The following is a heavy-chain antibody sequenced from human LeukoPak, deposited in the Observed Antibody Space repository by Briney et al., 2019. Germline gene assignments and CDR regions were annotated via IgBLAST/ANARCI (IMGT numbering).Heavy chain of an antibody. V-gene: IGHV4-39*01. CDR1: GGSISSSSYY. J-gene: IGHJ5*02. Sequence: SETLSLTCSVSGGSISSSSYYWGWIRQPPGKGLEWIGSIYYSGSTYYNPSLKSRVTISVDTSKNQFSLKLSSVTAADTAVYYCARLGEGSRGPWFDPWGQGTLVTVSS. D-gene: IGHD6-13*01. CDR2: IYYSGST. CDR3: ARLGEGSRGPWFDP.